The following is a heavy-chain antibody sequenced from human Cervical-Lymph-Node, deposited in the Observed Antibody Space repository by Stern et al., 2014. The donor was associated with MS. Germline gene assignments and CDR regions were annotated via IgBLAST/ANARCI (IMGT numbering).Heavy chain of an antibody. V-gene: IGHV3-11*01. CDR2: ISGSGGAI. J-gene: IGHJ4*02. CDR1: GFSFSDYD. D-gene: IGHD2-21*02. Sequence: VQLEESGGDLVKPGGSLRLSCVASGFSFSDYDMSWIRQAPGKGLAWISYISGSGGAIYYADSVQGRFTISRDNAKNSLFLQMNSLRAEDTAVYYCGRGDAGDYWGQGTLVTVAS. CDR3: GRGDAGDY.